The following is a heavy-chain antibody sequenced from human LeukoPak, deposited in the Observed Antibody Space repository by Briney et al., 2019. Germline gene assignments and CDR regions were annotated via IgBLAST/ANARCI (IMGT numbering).Heavy chain of an antibody. Sequence: GGSLRLSCAASEFPFSNAWMTWVRQAPGKGLEWVGRIKNKADGGTTDYTAPVEGRFTISRDDSKNTLYLQMNSLKTEDTAIYYCTTDLSPPRFSSSSGRIGYWGQGTLVTVSS. CDR2: IKNKADGGTT. J-gene: IGHJ4*02. V-gene: IGHV3-15*01. CDR1: EFPFSNAW. D-gene: IGHD6-6*01. CDR3: TTDLSPPRFSSSSGRIGY.